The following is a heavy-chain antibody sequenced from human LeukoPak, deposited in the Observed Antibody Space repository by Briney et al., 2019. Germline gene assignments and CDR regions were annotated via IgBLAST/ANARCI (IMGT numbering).Heavy chain of an antibody. V-gene: IGHV1-69*13. D-gene: IGHD1-7*01. J-gene: IGHJ6*02. CDR3: ARDKYNWNYAPYYYYGVDV. CDR1: GGTFSSYA. CDR2: IIPIFGTA. Sequence: ASVKVSCKASGGTFSSYAISWVRQAPGQGLEWVGGIIPIFGTANYAQKFQGRVTITADESTSTAYMELSSLRSEDTAVYYCARDKYNWNYAPYYYYGVDVWGQGTTVTVSS.